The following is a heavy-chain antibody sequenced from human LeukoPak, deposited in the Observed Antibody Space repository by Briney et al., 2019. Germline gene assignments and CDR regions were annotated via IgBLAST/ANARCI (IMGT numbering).Heavy chain of an antibody. D-gene: IGHD2-2*01. CDR2: ISYDGSNK. CDR3: ARRYCSSTSCTLDY. Sequence: PGGSLRLSCAASGFTFSSYGMHWVRQAPGKGLEWVAVISYDGSNKYYADSMKGRFTFSRDNAKNSLYLQMNSLRAEDTAVYYCARRYCSSTSCTLDYWGQGTLVTVSS. CDR1: GFTFSSYG. V-gene: IGHV3-30*03. J-gene: IGHJ4*02.